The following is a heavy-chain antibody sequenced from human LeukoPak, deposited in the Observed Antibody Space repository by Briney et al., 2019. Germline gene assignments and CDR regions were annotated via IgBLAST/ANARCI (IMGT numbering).Heavy chain of an antibody. CDR3: GREREFRGELQFSYYYYYMDV. Sequence: ASVKVSCKASGYTFTGYYIHWVRQAPGQGLEWMGWINPNSGGTNYAQKFQGRVTMTRDTSISTAYMELSRLRSDDTGVYYCGREREFRGELQFSYYYYYMDVWGKGTTVTVSS. J-gene: IGHJ6*03. D-gene: IGHD1-26*01. CDR1: GYTFTGYY. CDR2: INPNSGGT. V-gene: IGHV1-2*02.